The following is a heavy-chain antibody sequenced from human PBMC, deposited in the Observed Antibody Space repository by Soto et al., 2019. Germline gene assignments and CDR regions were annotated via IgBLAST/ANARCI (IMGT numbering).Heavy chain of an antibody. Sequence: QVQLVQSGAEVKKPGASVKVSCKASGYTFIGYYIHWVRQAPGQGLEWMGRNNPRSGDTTYAQKFQGRLTMTRETSISTAYMELSSLRSDDTAVYYCGRDGVGVTPLGWFDPWCQVALVTVSS. D-gene: IGHD1-26*01. CDR3: GRDGVGVTPLGWFDP. CDR1: GYTFIGYY. J-gene: IGHJ5*02. CDR2: NNPRSGDT. V-gene: IGHV1-2*06.